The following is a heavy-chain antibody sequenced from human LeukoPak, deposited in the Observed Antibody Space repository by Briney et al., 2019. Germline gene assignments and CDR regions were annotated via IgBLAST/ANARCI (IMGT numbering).Heavy chain of an antibody. CDR3: ARDNSVGDIAWWFDP. CDR1: GYSFTSHY. V-gene: IGHV1-46*01. CDR2: INLSGSST. Sequence: ASVKVSCKASGYSFTSHYMHWVRQAPGQGLEWMGLINLSGSSTLYAQKFQGRVTMTRDMSTTTDYMELSSLRSKDTAVYYCARDNSVGDIAWWFDPWGQGTLVTVSS. J-gene: IGHJ5*02. D-gene: IGHD3-16*02.